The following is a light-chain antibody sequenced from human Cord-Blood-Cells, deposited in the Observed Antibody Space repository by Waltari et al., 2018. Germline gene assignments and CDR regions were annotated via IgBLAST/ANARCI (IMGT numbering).Light chain of an antibody. CDR1: QSVSSY. J-gene: IGKJ4*01. V-gene: IGKV3-11*01. CDR2: DAS. CDR3: QQRSNWPPLT. Sequence: EIVLTQSPATLSLSPGERATLSCRASQSVSSYLAWYQQKPGQAPRLLIYDASNRATXXXXXXSGSGSGTDFTLTISSLEPEDFAVYYCQQRSNWPPLTFGGGTKVEIK.